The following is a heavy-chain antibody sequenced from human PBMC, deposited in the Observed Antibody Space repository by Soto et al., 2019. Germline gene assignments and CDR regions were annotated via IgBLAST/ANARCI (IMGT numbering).Heavy chain of an antibody. CDR3: ARARALDYYDSSGYYAWFNP. CDR2: IIPIVGTA. D-gene: IGHD3-22*01. J-gene: IGHJ5*02. CDR1: GGTFSSYA. V-gene: IGHV1-69*01. Sequence: QVQLVQSGAEVKKPGSSVKVSCKASGGTFSSYAISWVRQAPGQGLEWMGGIIPIVGTANYAQKFQGRVTITADESTSTDYMELSSLRSEDTAVYYCARARALDYYDSSGYYAWFNPWGQGTLVTVSS.